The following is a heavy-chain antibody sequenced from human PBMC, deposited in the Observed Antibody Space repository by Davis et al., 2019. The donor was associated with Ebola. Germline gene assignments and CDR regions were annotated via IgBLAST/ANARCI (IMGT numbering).Heavy chain of an antibody. D-gene: IGHD1-26*01. Sequence: GESLKISCAASGFTFSSYSMNWVRQAPGKGLEWVSYISSSGSTIYYADSVKGRFTISRDNAKNSLYLQMNSLRAEDTAVYYCARVYGGATPQYYFDYWGQGTLVTVSS. CDR1: GFTFSSYS. CDR3: ARVYGGATPQYYFDY. V-gene: IGHV3-48*04. J-gene: IGHJ4*02. CDR2: ISSSGSTI.